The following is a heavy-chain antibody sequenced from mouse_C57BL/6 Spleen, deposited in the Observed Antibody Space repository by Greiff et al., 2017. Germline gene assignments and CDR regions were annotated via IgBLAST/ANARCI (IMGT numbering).Heavy chain of an antibody. CDR2: ISYDGSN. CDR1: GYSITSGYY. CDR3: ASMDYSNYFDY. V-gene: IGHV3-6*01. J-gene: IGHJ2*01. Sequence: EVQLVESGPGLVKPSQSLSLTCSVTGYSITSGYYWNWIRQFPGNKLEWMGYISYDGSNNYNPSLKNRISITRDTSKNQFFLKLNSVTTEDTATYYCASMDYSNYFDYCGQGTTLTVSS. D-gene: IGHD2-5*01.